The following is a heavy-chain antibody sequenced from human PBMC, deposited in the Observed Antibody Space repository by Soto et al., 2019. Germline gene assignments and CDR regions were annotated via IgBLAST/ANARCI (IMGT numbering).Heavy chain of an antibody. CDR3: ARAPVLRFLEWLSGFDY. D-gene: IGHD3-3*01. J-gene: IGHJ4*02. Sequence: ASVKVSCKASGYTFSNYAMHWVRQAPGQRLEWMGWINAGNGNTKYSQKFQGRVTITRDTSASTVYMELSSLRSEDTAVYYCARAPVLRFLEWLSGFDYWGQGTLVTVSS. CDR1: GYTFSNYA. CDR2: INAGNGNT. V-gene: IGHV1-3*01.